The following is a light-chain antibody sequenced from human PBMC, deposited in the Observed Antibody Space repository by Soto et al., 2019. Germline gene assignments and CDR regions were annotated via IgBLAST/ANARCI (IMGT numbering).Light chain of an antibody. V-gene: IGKV1-39*01. J-gene: IGKJ2*01. CDR1: QSISSY. CDR3: QQSYSTPHT. Sequence: DIQMTQSPSSLSASVGDRFTITCRASQSISSYLNWYQHKPGKAPKLLIYAASSLQSGVPSRFSGSGSGTDFTLTISSLQPEDFATYYCQQSYSTPHTFGQGTKLESK. CDR2: AAS.